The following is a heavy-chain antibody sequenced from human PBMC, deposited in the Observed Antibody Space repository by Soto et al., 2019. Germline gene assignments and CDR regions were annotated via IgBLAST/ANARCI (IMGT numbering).Heavy chain of an antibody. V-gene: IGHV1-18*03. Sequence: QVQLVQSGAEVKKPGASVKVSCKASGYTFTSYGISWVRQAPGQGLDWMGWISAYNGDTNYPDKFQGRVTMNTDTPTCTAYRELWSLRSEDVAVPYCPSYRRYIDSWRYLGRALDILGQGTMVTVSS. D-gene: IGHD3-22*01. CDR3: PSYRRYIDSWRYLGRALDI. CDR2: ISAYNGDT. J-gene: IGHJ3*02. CDR1: GYTFTSYG.